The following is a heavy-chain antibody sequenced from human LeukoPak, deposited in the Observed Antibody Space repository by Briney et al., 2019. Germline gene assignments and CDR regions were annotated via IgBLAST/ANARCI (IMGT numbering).Heavy chain of an antibody. CDR3: AKAKYYDSTGAY. CDR2: IRYDGSNK. CDR1: GFTFNTYV. Sequence: GGSLRLSCAASGFTFNTYVMNWVRQAPGKGLEWVAFIRYDGSNKYYADSVKGRFTTSRDNSKNTLYLQMNSLRPEDTAVYYCAKAKYYDSTGAYWGQGTLVTVSS. D-gene: IGHD3-22*01. J-gene: IGHJ4*02. V-gene: IGHV3-30*02.